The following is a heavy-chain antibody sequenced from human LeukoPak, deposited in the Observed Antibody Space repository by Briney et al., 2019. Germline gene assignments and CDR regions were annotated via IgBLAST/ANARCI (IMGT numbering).Heavy chain of an antibody. CDR3: ASRLRDYYDSSGYWNWFDP. D-gene: IGHD3-22*01. CDR1: GGSISSYY. J-gene: IGHJ5*02. V-gene: IGHV4-59*01. CDR2: IYYSGST. Sequence: SETLSLTCTGSGGSISSYYWSWIRQPPGKGLGWIGYIYYSGSTNYNPSLKSRVTISVDTSKNQFSLKLSSVTAADTAVYYCASRLRDYYDSSGYWNWFDPWGQGTLVTVSS.